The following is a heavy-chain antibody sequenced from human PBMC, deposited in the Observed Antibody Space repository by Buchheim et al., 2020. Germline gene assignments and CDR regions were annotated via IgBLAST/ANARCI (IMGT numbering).Heavy chain of an antibody. J-gene: IGHJ6*02. D-gene: IGHD6-6*01. CDR3: ARGLVRRRGFYDYYYGMDV. Sequence: QVQLQQWGAGLLKPSETLSLTCAVYGGSFSGYYWSWIRQPPGKGLEWIGEINHSGSTNYNPSLKSRVTISVDTSKNQFSLKLSSVTAADTAVYYCARGLVRRRGFYDYYYGMDVWGQGTT. CDR2: INHSGST. V-gene: IGHV4-34*01. CDR1: GGSFSGYY.